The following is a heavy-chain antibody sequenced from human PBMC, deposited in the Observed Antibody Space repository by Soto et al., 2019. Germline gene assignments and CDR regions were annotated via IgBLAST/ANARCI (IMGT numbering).Heavy chain of an antibody. V-gene: IGHV4-4*02. CDR1: DGSINNGDW. J-gene: IGHJ4*02. D-gene: IGHD1-26*01. CDR2: VYHNGNT. CDR3: ATRGIVGPIY. Sequence: QVQLQESGTGLVEPSGTLSLTCNVYDGSINNGDWCSWVRQPPGKGLEWIGEVYHNGNTNYNASLKCAATVSVEKSRNQSSLGLTSVTPADTAVYYCATRGIVGPIYWGQGTLVTVSS.